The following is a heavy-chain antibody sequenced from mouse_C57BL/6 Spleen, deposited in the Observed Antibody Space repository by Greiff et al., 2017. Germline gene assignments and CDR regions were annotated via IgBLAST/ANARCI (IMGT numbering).Heavy chain of an antibody. V-gene: IGHV5-9*01. CDR2: ISGGGGNT. J-gene: IGHJ2*01. D-gene: IGHD1-1*01. CDR3: ARHDYYGSRYYFDY. Sequence: EVQGVESGGGLVKPGGSLKLSCAASGFTFSSYTMSWVRQTPEKRLEWVATISGGGGNTYYPDSVKGRFTISSDNAKNTLYLQMSSLRSEDTALYYCARHDYYGSRYYFDYWGQGTTLTVSS. CDR1: GFTFSSYT.